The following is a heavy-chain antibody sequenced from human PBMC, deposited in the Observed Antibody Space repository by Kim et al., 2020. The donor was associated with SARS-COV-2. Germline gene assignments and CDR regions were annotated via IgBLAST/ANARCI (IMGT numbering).Heavy chain of an antibody. CDR1: GFTFSSYS. V-gene: IGHV3-21*01. CDR3: ARDQPPLRYFDWLR. J-gene: IGHJ4*02. CDR2: ISSSSSYI. D-gene: IGHD3-9*01. Sequence: GGSLRLSCAASGFTFSSYSMNWVRQAPGKGLEWVSSISSSSSYIYYADSVKGRFTISRDNAKNSLYLQMNSLRAEDTAVYYCARDQPPLRYFDWLRGGQGTLVTVSS.